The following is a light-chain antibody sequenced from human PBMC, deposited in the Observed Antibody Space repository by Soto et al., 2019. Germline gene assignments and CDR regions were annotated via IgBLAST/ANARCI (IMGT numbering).Light chain of an antibody. CDR3: QQYNNWPPWT. Sequence: ELVMTQSPATLSVSPGERATLSCRASQSVSSNVAWYQQKPGQAPRLLIYGASTRATGIPARFSGIVSGTEFTLTISRLQSEDFAFYYCQQYNNWPPWTFGQGTKVEI. CDR1: QSVSSN. CDR2: GAS. V-gene: IGKV3-15*01. J-gene: IGKJ1*01.